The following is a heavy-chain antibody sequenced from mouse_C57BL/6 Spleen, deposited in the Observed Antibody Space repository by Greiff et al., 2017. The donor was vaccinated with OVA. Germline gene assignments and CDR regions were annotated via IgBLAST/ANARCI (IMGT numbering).Heavy chain of an antibody. CDR1: GYPFTSYW. CDR2: IYLGSGST. J-gene: IGHJ3*01. Sequence: HLQQPGAELVKPGASVKMSCKASGYPFTSYWLTWVKQRPGQGLEWFGDIYLGSGSTKYNEKLKSKATLTVDTSSSTAYMHLISLTSEDSAVYDCARGNYDYDGAYWGQGTLVTVSA. CDR3: ARGNYDYDGAY. D-gene: IGHD2-4*01. V-gene: IGHV1-55*01.